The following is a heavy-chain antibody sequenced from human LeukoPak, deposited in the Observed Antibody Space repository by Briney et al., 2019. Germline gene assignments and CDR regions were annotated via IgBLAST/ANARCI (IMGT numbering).Heavy chain of an antibody. CDR1: GFSFSTYA. V-gene: IGHV3-23*01. J-gene: IGHJ4*02. Sequence: GGSLRLSCAASGFSFSTYAMTWLRHAPGRGLEWVSTTTDSGDSTHYADAVKGRFTMSRDNSKKALYLQLNSLRAEDTAVYYCARDLSMDIGGSDCWGPGTLVTVSS. CDR3: ARDLSMDIGGSDC. D-gene: IGHD2-2*03. CDR2: TTDSGDST.